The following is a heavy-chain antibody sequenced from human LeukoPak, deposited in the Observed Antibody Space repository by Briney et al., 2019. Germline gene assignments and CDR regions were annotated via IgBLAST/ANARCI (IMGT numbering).Heavy chain of an antibody. D-gene: IGHD3-22*01. V-gene: IGHV4-61*05. J-gene: IGHJ2*01. CDR3: ARGGYFDGSPEWYFDL. Sequence: PSETLSLTCTVSGGSISSSSYYWGLIRQPPGKGLEWIGYIYYSGSTNYNPALKSRVTMSVDTSRTHFSLTLNSVTAADTAMYYCARGGYFDGSPEWYFDLWGRGTLVTVSS. CDR2: IYYSGST. CDR1: GGSISSSSYY.